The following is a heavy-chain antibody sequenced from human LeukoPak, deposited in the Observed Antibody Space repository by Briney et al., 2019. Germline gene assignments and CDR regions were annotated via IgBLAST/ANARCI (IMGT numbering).Heavy chain of an antibody. CDR1: GGSISSGGYY. D-gene: IGHD2-2*01. CDR2: IYYSGST. Sequence: SETLSLTCTVSGGSISSGGYYWSWIRQHPGKGLEWIGYIYYSGSTYYNPSLKSRVTISVDTSKNQFSLKLSSVTAADTAVYYCARALAPAAQVIYFDYWGQGTLVTVSS. J-gene: IGHJ4*02. CDR3: ARALAPAAQVIYFDY. V-gene: IGHV4-31*03.